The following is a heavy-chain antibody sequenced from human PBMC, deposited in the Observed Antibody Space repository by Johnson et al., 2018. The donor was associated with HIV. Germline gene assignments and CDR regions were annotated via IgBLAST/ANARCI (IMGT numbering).Heavy chain of an antibody. CDR3: ARDTGEESSGYYYRGDAFDM. V-gene: IGHV3-7*05. D-gene: IGHD3-22*01. Sequence: EQLVESGGGLVQPGGSLRLSCAASGFTFSSYWMSWVRQAPGKGLEWVANIKQDGSEKYYVDSVKGRFTISRDNAKNSLYLQMNSLRAEDPAMYYCARDTGEESSGYYYRGDAFDMWGQGTMVTVSS. CDR2: IKQDGSEK. J-gene: IGHJ3*02. CDR1: GFTFSSYW.